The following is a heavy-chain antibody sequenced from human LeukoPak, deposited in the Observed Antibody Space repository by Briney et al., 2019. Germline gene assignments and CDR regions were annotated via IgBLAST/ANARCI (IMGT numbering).Heavy chain of an antibody. Sequence: GGSLRLSCAASGFTFSSYSVNWVRQAPGKGLEWVSSIGTSGNYIYYADSVRGRFTISRDNAKNSLYLQMNSLRAEDTAIYYCNNFDDWGQGTLVTVSS. J-gene: IGHJ4*02. CDR2: IGTSGNYI. V-gene: IGHV3-21*01. CDR1: GFTFSSYS. CDR3: NNFDD.